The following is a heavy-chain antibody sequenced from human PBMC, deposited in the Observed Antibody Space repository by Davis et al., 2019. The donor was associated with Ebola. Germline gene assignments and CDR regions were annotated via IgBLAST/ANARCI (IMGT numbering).Heavy chain of an antibody. D-gene: IGHD6-19*01. CDR1: GYTFTSYA. V-gene: IGHV1-3*01. Sequence: ASVKVSCKASGYTFTSYAMHWVRQAPGQRLEWMGWINAGNGNTKYSQKFQGRVTITRDTSASTAYMELSSLRSEDTAVYYCARHDRPRGFSAVAGDITIDYWGQGTLVTVSS. CDR3: ARHDRPRGFSAVAGDITIDY. CDR2: INAGNGNT. J-gene: IGHJ4*02.